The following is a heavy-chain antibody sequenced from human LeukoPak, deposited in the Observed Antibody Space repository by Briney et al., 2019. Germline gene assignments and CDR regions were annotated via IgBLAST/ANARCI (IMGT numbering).Heavy chain of an antibody. CDR1: GFTVSSNY. Sequence: GGSLRLSCAASGFTVSSNYMSWVRQAPGKGLEWVSVIYSGGSTYYADSVKGRFTISRDNSKNTLYLQMNSLRSEDTAVYYCASPGYCSGGSCPEGAFDIWGQGTMVTVSS. J-gene: IGHJ3*02. CDR2: IYSGGST. CDR3: ASPGYCSGGSCPEGAFDI. D-gene: IGHD2-15*01. V-gene: IGHV3-53*05.